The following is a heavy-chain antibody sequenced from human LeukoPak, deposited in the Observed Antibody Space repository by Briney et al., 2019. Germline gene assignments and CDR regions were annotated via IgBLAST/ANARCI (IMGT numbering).Heavy chain of an antibody. CDR1: GFTFSSYS. Sequence: GGSLRLSCAASGFTFSSYSMNWVRQAPGKGLEWLSYITSTSSTIYYADSVKGRFTTSRDNAKNSLYLQLNSLRDEDTAVYYCARDRPNSGYDFDYWGQGTLVTVSS. V-gene: IGHV3-48*02. J-gene: IGHJ4*02. D-gene: IGHD5-12*01. CDR3: ARDRPNSGYDFDY. CDR2: ITSTSSTI.